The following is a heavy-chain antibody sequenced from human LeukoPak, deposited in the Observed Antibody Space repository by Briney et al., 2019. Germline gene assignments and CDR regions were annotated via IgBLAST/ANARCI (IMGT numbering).Heavy chain of an antibody. D-gene: IGHD7-27*01. V-gene: IGHV3-23*01. CDR3: AKDPNWGRGLYYFDY. Sequence: PGGSLRLSCAASGFIFSSYAMTWVRQAPGKGLEWVSGISGSGGSTYYADSVKGRFTISRDNSKNTLYLQMNSVRAEDTAVYYCAKDPNWGRGLYYFDYWGQGTLVTVSS. J-gene: IGHJ4*02. CDR2: ISGSGGST. CDR1: GFIFSSYA.